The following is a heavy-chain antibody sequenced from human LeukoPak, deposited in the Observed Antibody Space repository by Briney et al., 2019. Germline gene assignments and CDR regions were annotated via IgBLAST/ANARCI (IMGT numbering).Heavy chain of an antibody. CDR1: GFTFSNYG. Sequence: GGSLRLSCAASGFTFSNYGMHWVRQAPGKGLDWVAFIRKDGSNNYYADSVKGRFTISRDNSKNTLSLQMSSLRAEDTAVYYCAKDGWDYWGQGTLVTVSS. V-gene: IGHV3-30*02. CDR2: IRKDGSNN. CDR3: AKDGWDY. J-gene: IGHJ4*02. D-gene: IGHD2-2*03.